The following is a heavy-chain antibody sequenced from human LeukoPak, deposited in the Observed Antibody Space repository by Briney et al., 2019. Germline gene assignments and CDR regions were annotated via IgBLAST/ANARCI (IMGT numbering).Heavy chain of an antibody. J-gene: IGHJ5*02. CDR1: GYSFTSYW. CDR2: IYPGDSDA. Sequence: GESLKISCKGSGYSFTSYWIGWVRQMPGKGLEWMGIIYPGDSDARYSPSFRGQVTISADKSISTAYLQWSSLKASDTAMYYCAGVTMVRGVIIWFDPWGQGTLVTVSS. CDR3: AGVTMVRGVIIWFDP. V-gene: IGHV5-51*01. D-gene: IGHD3-10*01.